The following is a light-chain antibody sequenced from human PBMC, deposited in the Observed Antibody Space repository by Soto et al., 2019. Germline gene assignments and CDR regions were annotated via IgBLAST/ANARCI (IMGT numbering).Light chain of an antibody. CDR3: GTWDSSLSVGV. V-gene: IGLV1-51*01. CDR2: DND. J-gene: IGLJ2*01. CDR1: SSNIGNNY. Sequence: QSALTQPPSVSATPGQKVAISCSGSSSNIGNNYVSWYRQFPGIAPQLLIYDNDKRPSGIPDRFSGSKSGTSATLGITGLQTGDEADYYCGTWDSSLSVGVFGGGTKLTVL.